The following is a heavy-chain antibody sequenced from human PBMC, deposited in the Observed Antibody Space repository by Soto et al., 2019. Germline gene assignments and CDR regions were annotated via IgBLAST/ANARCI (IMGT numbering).Heavy chain of an antibody. D-gene: IGHD3-9*01. CDR3: AKAIRFLDMALDN. V-gene: IGHV3-23*01. CDR1: GFTFSSYA. J-gene: IGHJ4*02. Sequence: EVHLLESGGNLVQPGGSLRLSCAASGFTFSSYAMSWVRQAPGKGPEWVSSISGSGDVIHYADSVKGRFIISRDNSKNTLWLQMNSLRAEDTAVYYCAKAIRFLDMALDNWGQGALVTVSS. CDR2: ISGSGDVI.